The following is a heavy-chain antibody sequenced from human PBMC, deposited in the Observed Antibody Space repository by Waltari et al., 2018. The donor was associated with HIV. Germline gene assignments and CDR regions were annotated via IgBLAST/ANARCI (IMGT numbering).Heavy chain of an antibody. CDR1: GDNVSINSAA. CDR3: ARDELGTAMVRGAFDI. J-gene: IGHJ3*02. Sequence: VQLQQSGPGLVKPSQTLALTCAISGDNVSINSAAWNWIRPYPSRGLEWLGRTYYRSKWYNDYAVSVKSRITINPDTSKNQFSLQLNSVTPEDTAVYYCARDELGTAMVRGAFDIWGQGTMVTVSS. CDR2: TYYRSKWYN. V-gene: IGHV6-1*01. D-gene: IGHD5-18*01.